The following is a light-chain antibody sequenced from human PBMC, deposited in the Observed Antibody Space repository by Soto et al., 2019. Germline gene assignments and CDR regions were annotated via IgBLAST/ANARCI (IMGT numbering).Light chain of an antibody. CDR3: QQYNSYWT. J-gene: IGKJ1*01. Sequence: DIHMTQSPSTVSASLGDRGIITFRASQSISSWLAWYQQKPGKAPKLLIYDASSLESGVPSRFSGSGSGTEFTLTISSLQPDDFATYYCQQYNSYWTFGQGTKVDTK. CDR1: QSISSW. CDR2: DAS. V-gene: IGKV1-5*01.